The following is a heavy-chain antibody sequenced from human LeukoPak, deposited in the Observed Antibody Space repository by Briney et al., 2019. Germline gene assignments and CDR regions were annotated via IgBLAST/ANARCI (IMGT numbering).Heavy chain of an antibody. CDR3: ASSEKTYYDFWSGRSGPTYYYYGMDV. D-gene: IGHD3-3*01. V-gene: IGHV1-69*04. Sequence: SVKVSCKASGGTFSSYAISWVRQAPEQGLEWMGRIIPILGIANYAQKFQGRVTITADKSTSTAYMELSSLRSEDTAVYYCASSEKTYYDFWSGRSGPTYYYYGMDVWGQGTTVTVSS. CDR2: IIPILGIA. J-gene: IGHJ6*02. CDR1: GGTFSSYA.